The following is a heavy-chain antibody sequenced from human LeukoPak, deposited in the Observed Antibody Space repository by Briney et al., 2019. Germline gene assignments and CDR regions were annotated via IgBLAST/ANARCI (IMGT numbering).Heavy chain of an antibody. D-gene: IGHD6-13*01. Sequence: SVKVSCKASGGTFSSYAISWVRQAPGQGLEWMGRIIPILGIANYAQKFQGRVTITADKSTSTAYMELSSLRSEDTAVYYCARRSGSSWFPNYYGMDVWGQGTTVTVSS. CDR1: GGTFSSYA. CDR3: ARRSGSSWFPNYYGMDV. J-gene: IGHJ6*02. CDR2: IIPILGIA. V-gene: IGHV1-69*04.